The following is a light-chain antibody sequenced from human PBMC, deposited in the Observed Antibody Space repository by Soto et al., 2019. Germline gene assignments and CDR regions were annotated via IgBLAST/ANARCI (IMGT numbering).Light chain of an antibody. V-gene: IGKV1-5*03. CDR3: QNYDNAPLT. J-gene: IGKJ4*01. CDR1: QSISSW. CDR2: KAS. Sequence: DIQMTQSPSTLSASVGDRVTITCRASQSISSWLAWYQQKPGKAPKLLIYKASSLESGVPSRFSGSGSGTDFTLTIASLQPEDVATYYCQNYDNAPLTFGGGTKVDIK.